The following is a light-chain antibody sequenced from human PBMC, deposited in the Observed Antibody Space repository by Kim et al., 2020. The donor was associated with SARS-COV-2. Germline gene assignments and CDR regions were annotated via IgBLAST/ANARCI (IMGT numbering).Light chain of an antibody. CDR3: QQYNDWPLT. J-gene: IGKJ4*01. Sequence: EIVMTQSPATLSVSPGERATLSCRASQTIRINLAWYHQKPGQVPRLLMYDASTRATGVPARFSGSGSGTEFTLTINSLQSEDFGVYYCQQYNDWPLTFGGGTKVDIK. CDR1: QTIRIN. CDR2: DAS. V-gene: IGKV3-15*01.